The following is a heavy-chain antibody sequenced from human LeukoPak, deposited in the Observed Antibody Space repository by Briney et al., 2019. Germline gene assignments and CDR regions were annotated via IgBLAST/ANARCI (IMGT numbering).Heavy chain of an antibody. CDR3: ARGGSGISNAFDI. CDR2: LYYSGST. Sequence: SETLSLTCSVSGGSISSYYWSWIRQPPGKGLEWIGYLYYSGSTNSNPSLKSRVTMSVDTSKSQFSLKLRSVTAADTAVYYCARGGSGISNAFDIWGQGTMVTVSS. J-gene: IGHJ3*02. D-gene: IGHD3-10*01. CDR1: GGSISSYY. V-gene: IGHV4-59*01.